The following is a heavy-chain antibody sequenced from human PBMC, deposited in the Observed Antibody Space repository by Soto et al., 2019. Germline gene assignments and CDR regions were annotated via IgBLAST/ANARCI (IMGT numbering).Heavy chain of an antibody. J-gene: IGHJ6*02. CDR1: GFSFSSYA. CDR3: AKSDYYYGMDV. Sequence: EVQLLESGGGLVQPGGSLRLSCAASGFSFSSYAMSWVRQAPGKGLEWVSSISGSGCSTYYGDSVKERFTISRENSKNTMYLQMNSLRAEDTAVYYCAKSDYYYGMDVWGQGTTVTVSS. CDR2: ISGSGCST. V-gene: IGHV3-23*01.